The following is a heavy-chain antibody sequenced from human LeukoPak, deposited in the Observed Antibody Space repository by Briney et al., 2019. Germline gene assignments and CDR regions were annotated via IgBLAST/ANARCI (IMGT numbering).Heavy chain of an antibody. CDR3: ARGGYCSSTSCYYNWFDP. Sequence: ASVKVSCKASGYTFTGYYMHWVRQAPGQGLEWMGWINPNSGGTNYAQKFQGRVTMTRGTSISTAYMELSRLRSDDTAVYYCARGGYCSSTSCYYNWFDPWGQGTLVTVSS. D-gene: IGHD2-2*01. CDR1: GYTFTGYY. J-gene: IGHJ5*02. CDR2: INPNSGGT. V-gene: IGHV1-2*02.